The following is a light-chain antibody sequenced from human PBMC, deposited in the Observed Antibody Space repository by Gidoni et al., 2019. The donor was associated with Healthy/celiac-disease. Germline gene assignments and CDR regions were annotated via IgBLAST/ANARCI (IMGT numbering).Light chain of an antibody. CDR2: CAS. CDR1: QSVSSN. V-gene: IGKV3-15*01. CDR3: QQYNNWPPIT. Sequence: EIVMKQSPATLSVSPGERATLSCRASQSVSSNLAWYQQKPGQAPRLLIYCASTRATGIPARFSGSGSGTAFTLTISSLQSEDFAVSYCQQYNNWPPITFGQGTRLEIK. J-gene: IGKJ5*01.